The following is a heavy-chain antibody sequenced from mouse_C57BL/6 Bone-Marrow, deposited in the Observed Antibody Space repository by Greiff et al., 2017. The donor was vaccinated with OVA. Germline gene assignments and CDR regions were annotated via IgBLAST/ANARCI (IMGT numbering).Heavy chain of an antibody. J-gene: IGHJ3*01. Sequence: EVQLQESVAELVRPGASVKLSCTASGFNIKNTYMHWVKQRPEQGLEWIGRIDPANGNTKYAPKFPGKATITADTSSNTAYLQLSSLPSEDTAIYYCAMDYSNWAWFAYWGQGTLVTVSA. CDR2: IDPANGNT. CDR1: GFNIKNTY. V-gene: IGHV14-3*01. D-gene: IGHD2-5*01. CDR3: AMDYSNWAWFAY.